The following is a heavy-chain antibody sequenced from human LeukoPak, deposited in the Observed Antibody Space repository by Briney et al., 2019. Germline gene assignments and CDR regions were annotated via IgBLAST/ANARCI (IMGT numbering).Heavy chain of an antibody. CDR2: IYPGDSDT. D-gene: IGHD5-12*01. J-gene: IGHJ4*02. CDR1: GYRFTTYW. V-gene: IGHV5-51*01. CDR3: ARQITDQSSGYDSIDY. Sequence: GDSLKISCKASGYRFTTYWIGWVRQMPGKGLEWMGIIYPGDSDTRYSPSFEGQVTISADKSFTTAYLQWSSLKASDTAMYYCARQITDQSSGYDSIDYWGQGTLVTVSS.